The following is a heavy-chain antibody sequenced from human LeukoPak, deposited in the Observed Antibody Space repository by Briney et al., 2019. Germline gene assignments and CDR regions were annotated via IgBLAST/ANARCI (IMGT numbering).Heavy chain of an antibody. CDR2: IWYDGSNK. J-gene: IGHJ6*02. Sequence: GGSLRHSCAAFGFTFTSYGMDSVRQAPGKGLEWVAVIWYDGSNKYYADSVKGRFTISRDNSKNTVYLKMNSLRAEDTAVYYCARDRFDMVRGEYCGMDVLGQGKTVTVSS. V-gene: IGHV3-33*01. D-gene: IGHD3-10*01. CDR1: GFTFTSYG. CDR3: ARDRFDMVRGEYCGMDV.